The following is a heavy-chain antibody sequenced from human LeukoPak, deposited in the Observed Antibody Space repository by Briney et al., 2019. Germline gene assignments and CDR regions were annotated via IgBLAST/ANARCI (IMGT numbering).Heavy chain of an antibody. V-gene: IGHV4-34*01. CDR1: GGSFSGYY. D-gene: IGHD2-15*01. J-gene: IGHJ5*02. Sequence: SETLSLTCAVYGGSFSGYYWSWIRQPPGKGLEWIGEINHSGSTNYNPSLKSRVTISVDTSKNQFSLKLSSVTAADTAVYYCARGNDRVVAAATHRRWFDPWGQGTLVTVSS. CDR2: INHSGST. CDR3: ARGNDRVVAAATHRRWFDP.